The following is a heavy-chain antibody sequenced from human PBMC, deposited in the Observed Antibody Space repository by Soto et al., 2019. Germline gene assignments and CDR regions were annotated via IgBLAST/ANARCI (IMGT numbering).Heavy chain of an antibody. Sequence: SETLSLTCTVSGGSISSYYWSWIRQPPGKGLEWIGYIYYSGSTNYNPSLKSRVTISVDTSKNQFSLKLSSVTAADTAVYYCARHRDYSNYDWFDPWGQGTLVTSPQ. J-gene: IGHJ5*02. CDR1: GGSISSYY. CDR2: IYYSGST. CDR3: ARHRDYSNYDWFDP. D-gene: IGHD4-4*01. V-gene: IGHV4-59*08.